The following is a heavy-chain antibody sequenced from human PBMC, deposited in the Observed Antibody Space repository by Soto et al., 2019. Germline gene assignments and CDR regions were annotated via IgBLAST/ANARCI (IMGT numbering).Heavy chain of an antibody. CDR2: IRAYNGNT. V-gene: IGHV1-18*01. J-gene: IGHJ6*02. Sequence: GASVKVSCKASGYTFTSYGISWVRQAPGQGLDWMGWIRAYNGNTKYAQDLQGRVTMTTDTSTSTAYMELRSLRSDDTAVYYCARFSGGSYNTYYFYYGMDVWGQGTTVTVSS. CDR1: GYTFTSYG. CDR3: ARFSGGSYNTYYFYYGMDV. D-gene: IGHD2-15*01.